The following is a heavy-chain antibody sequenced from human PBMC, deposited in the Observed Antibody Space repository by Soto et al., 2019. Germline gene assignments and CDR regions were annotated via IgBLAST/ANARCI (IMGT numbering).Heavy chain of an antibody. CDR1: GFSLSTSGVG. V-gene: IGHV2-5*02. Sequence: SGPTLVNPTETLTLTCTFSGFSLSTSGVGVGWIRQPPGKALEWLALIYWDDDKRYKTSLKNRLTITKDTSKNQVVLTMTNMEPVDTDTYFCAYSGVGVWGNGYGCFDSWGQGNLVTVSS. D-gene: IGHD5-18*01. CDR3: AYSGVGVWGNGYGCFDS. CDR2: IYWDDDK. J-gene: IGHJ4*02.